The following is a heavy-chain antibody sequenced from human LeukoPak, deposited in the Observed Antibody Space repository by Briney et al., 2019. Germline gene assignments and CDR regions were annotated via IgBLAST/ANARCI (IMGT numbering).Heavy chain of an antibody. J-gene: IGHJ4*02. V-gene: IGHV3-33*06. Sequence: PGGSLRLSCAASGFTFSTYGMRWVRQAPGKGLEWVAVIWYDGSNKYYADSVKGRFTISRVNSKNTLYLQMNSLRAEDTAVYYCAKGSYYYGSGSYYNPQDYWGQGALVTVSS. CDR1: GFTFSTYG. D-gene: IGHD3-10*01. CDR3: AKGSYYYGSGSYYNPQDY. CDR2: IWYDGSNK.